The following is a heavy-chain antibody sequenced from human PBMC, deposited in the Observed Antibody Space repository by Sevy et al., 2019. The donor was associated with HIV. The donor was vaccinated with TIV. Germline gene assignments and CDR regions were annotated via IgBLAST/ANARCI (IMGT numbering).Heavy chain of an antibody. V-gene: IGHV3-11*01. J-gene: IGHJ6*02. D-gene: IGHD6-13*01. CDR2: ISSSGSPI. Sequence: GGSLRLSCAASGFTFSDYYMSWIRQAPGKGLEWVSYISSSGSPIYYADSVKGRFTISRDNAKNSLYLQMNSLRAEDSAVYYCARGGIAAADPTYYYYYGMDVWGQGTTVTVSS. CDR3: ARGGIAAADPTYYYYYGMDV. CDR1: GFTFSDYY.